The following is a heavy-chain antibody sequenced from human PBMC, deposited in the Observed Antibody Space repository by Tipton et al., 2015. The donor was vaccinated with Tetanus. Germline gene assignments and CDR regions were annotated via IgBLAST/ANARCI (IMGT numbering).Heavy chain of an antibody. J-gene: IGHJ4*02. CDR2: ISNSGRT. V-gene: IGHV4-59*01. D-gene: IGHD3-3*01. CDR1: GFNFSVYG. Sequence: LRLSCAASGFNFSVYGMHWVRQAPGKGLEWLAYISNSGRTNSNYSLKSRITISQDKSKNQFSLRLTSVTAADTAVYYCARANYDFPKKGPFDSWGPGSLVIVSS. CDR3: ARANYDFPKKGPFDS.